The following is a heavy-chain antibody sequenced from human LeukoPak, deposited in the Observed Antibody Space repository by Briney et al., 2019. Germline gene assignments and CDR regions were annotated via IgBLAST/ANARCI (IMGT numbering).Heavy chain of an antibody. J-gene: IGHJ4*02. CDR2: IHHGGRA. CDR3: ARAAAGTNSWYYFDY. V-gene: IGHV4-30-4*01. CDR1: GDSINGGDNY. Sequence: SQTLSLTCTVSGDSINGGDNYWSWIRQPPGKGLEWIGYIHHGGRAYYNPSLKRRGFIWVVLSENQLSLSLNSLPAADSAVYYCARAAAGTNSWYYFDYWGQGILVTVSS. D-gene: IGHD6-19*01.